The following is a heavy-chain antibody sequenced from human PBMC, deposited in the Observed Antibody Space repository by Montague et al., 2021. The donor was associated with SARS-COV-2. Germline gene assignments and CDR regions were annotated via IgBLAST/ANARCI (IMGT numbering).Heavy chain of an antibody. Sequence: SETLSLTCAVSDGSISSPNWWNWVRQPPGKGLEWIGEIYYTGNTNYNPSLKSRVTIFIDKSKHHFSLQLSSVTAADTAVYYCARGGTYHYGMDVWGQGTTVAVSS. V-gene: IGHV4-4*02. D-gene: IGHD3-16*01. CDR1: DGSISSPNW. J-gene: IGHJ6*02. CDR2: IYYTGNT. CDR3: ARGGTYHYGMDV.